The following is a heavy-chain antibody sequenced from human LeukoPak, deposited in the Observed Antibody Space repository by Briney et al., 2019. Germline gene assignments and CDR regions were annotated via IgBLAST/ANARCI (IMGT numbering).Heavy chain of an antibody. Sequence: SETLSLTCTVSGGSISSYYWRWIRQPPGKGLEWIGYIYYSGSTNYNPSLKSRVTISVDTSKNQFSLKLSSVTAADTAVYYCARLNRRELTDAFDIWGQGTMVTVSS. V-gene: IGHV4-59*08. CDR2: IYYSGST. CDR3: ARLNRRELTDAFDI. CDR1: GGSISSYY. D-gene: IGHD1-26*01. J-gene: IGHJ3*02.